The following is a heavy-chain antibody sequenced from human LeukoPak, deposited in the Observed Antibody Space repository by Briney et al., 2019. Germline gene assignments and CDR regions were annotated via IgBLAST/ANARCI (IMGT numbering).Heavy chain of an antibody. CDR1: GGSISSYY. V-gene: IGHV4-59*12. CDR3: ARALDGSGPRWFDP. Sequence: SETLSLTCTVSGGSISSYYWSWIRQPPGKGLEWIGYIYYSGSTNYNPSLKSRVTMSVDTSKNQFSLKLSSVTAADTAVYYCARALDGSGPRWFDPWGQGTLVTVSS. D-gene: IGHD3-10*01. CDR2: IYYSGST. J-gene: IGHJ5*02.